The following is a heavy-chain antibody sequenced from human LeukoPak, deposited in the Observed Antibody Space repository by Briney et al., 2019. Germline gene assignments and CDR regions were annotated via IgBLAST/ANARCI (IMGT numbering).Heavy chain of an antibody. J-gene: IGHJ4*02. Sequence: NPSETLSLTCTVSGGSISSSSYYWGWIRQPPGKGLEWIGSIYYSGSTYYNPSLKSRVTISVDTSKNQFSLKLSSVTAADTAVYYCARASHIFGYDFGDYWGQGTLVTVSS. CDR1: GGSISSSSYY. CDR2: IYYSGST. CDR3: ARASHIFGYDFGDY. V-gene: IGHV4-39*07. D-gene: IGHD5-12*01.